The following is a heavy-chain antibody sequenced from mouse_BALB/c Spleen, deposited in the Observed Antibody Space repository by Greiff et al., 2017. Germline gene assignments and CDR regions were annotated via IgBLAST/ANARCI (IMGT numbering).Heavy chain of an antibody. J-gene: IGHJ4*01. Sequence: VQRVESGPQLVRPGASVKISCKASGYSFTSYWMHWVKQRPGQGLEWIGMIDPSDSETRLNQKFKDKATLTVDKSSSTAYMQLSSPTSEDSAVYYCASGAYYYAMDYWGQGTSVTVSS. D-gene: IGHD6-1*01. CDR2: IDPSDSET. V-gene: IGHV1S126*01. CDR1: GYSFTSYW. CDR3: ASGAYYYAMDY.